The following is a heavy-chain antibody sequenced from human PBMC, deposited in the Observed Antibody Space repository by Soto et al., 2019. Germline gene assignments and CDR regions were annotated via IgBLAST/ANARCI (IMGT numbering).Heavy chain of an antibody. CDR1: GLTFSGYG. V-gene: IGHV3-30*18. CDR3: AKDQMGRGWRTLDS. J-gene: IGHJ4*02. D-gene: IGHD3-10*01. Sequence: QVQMVESGGGVVQPGTSLRLSCVVTGLTFSGYGMHWVRQAPGKGLEWVADITYDGSSTYYADGVKGRFTVSRDNSKNILYLQMTSLRGDDTAMYYCAKDQMGRGWRTLDSWGQGTLVIVSS. CDR2: ITYDGSST.